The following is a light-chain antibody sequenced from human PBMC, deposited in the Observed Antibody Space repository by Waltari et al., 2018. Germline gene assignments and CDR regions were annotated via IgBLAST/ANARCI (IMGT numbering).Light chain of an antibody. J-gene: IGLJ2*01. V-gene: IGLV2-23*02. CDR2: EVS. Sequence: QSALTQPASVSGSPGQSITIPCTGTSSESGSYNRVSWYQQHPGKAPKLMISEVSKRPSGVSNRFSGSKSGNTASLTISGLQAEDEADYYCCSYAGSSTFKVFGGGTKLTVL. CDR1: SSESGSYNR. CDR3: CSYAGSSTFKV.